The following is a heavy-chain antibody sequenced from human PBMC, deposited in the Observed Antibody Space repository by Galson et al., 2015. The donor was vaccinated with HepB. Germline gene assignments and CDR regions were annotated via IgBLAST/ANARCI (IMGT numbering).Heavy chain of an antibody. CDR2: ISSNGGST. D-gene: IGHD5-18*01. CDR3: VKEGDPATGDY. Sequence: SLRLSCAASGFTFSRYVMHWVRQAPGTGLEYVSAISSNGGSTYYADSVKGRFTISRDNSKNTLYLQMSSLRAEDTAVYYCVKEGDPATGDYWGQGTLVTVSS. V-gene: IGHV3-64D*06. CDR1: GFTFSRYV. J-gene: IGHJ4*02.